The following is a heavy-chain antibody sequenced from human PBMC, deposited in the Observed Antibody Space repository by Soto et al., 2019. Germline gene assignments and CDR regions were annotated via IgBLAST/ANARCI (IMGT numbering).Heavy chain of an antibody. J-gene: IGHJ1*01. CDR2: IDPSDSYT. V-gene: IGHV5-10-1*01. CDR1: GYSSNSYR. Sequence: GEAMQISCKRSGYSSNSYRISWVRQMPGKGLEWMGRIDPSDSYTNYSPSFQGHVTISADNSISTAYLQWSSLKASDTVMYYFLSHCYDDSRGYHDYWRQRSLVIGSS. D-gene: IGHD3-3*01. CDR3: LSHCYDDSRGYHDY.